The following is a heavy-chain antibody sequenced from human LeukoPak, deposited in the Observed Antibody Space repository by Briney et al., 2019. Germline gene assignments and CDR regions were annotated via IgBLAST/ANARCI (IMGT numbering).Heavy chain of an antibody. V-gene: IGHV3-23*01. Sequence: GRSLRLPCAASGFTFSSYAMSWVRQAPGKGLEWVSAVWRSGTRTYYADSVKARFTISRDNARKSMFLQMNSLRTEETAVYICVRWGVEAGMDYWGQGTLVTVSS. CDR1: GFTFSSYA. CDR2: VWRSGTRT. J-gene: IGHJ4*02. CDR3: VRWGVEAGMDY. D-gene: IGHD6-19*01.